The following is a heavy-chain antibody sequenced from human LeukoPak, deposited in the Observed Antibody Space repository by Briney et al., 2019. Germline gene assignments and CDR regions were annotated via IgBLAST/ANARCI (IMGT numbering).Heavy chain of an antibody. J-gene: IGHJ4*02. Sequence: PSETLSLTCTVSGGSISSSSYYWGWIRQPPGKGLEWIGSIYYSGSTYYNPSLKSRVTISVDTSKNQFSLKLSSVTAADTAVYYCARVGSTMVRSCTHWGQGTLVTVSS. CDR2: IYYSGST. D-gene: IGHD3-10*01. V-gene: IGHV4-39*07. CDR3: ARVGSTMVRSCTH. CDR1: GGSISSSSYY.